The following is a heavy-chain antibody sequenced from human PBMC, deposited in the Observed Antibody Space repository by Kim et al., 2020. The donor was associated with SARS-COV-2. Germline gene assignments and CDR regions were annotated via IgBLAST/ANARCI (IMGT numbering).Heavy chain of an antibody. Sequence: SETLSLTCTVSGGSISSSSYYWGWIRQPPGKGLEWIGSIYYSGSTYYNPSLKSRVTISVDTSKNQFSLKLSSVTAADTAVYYCARHSNDYDFWSGYYTSRGDDWFDPWGQGTLVTVSS. CDR3: ARHSNDYDFWSGYYTSRGDDWFDP. CDR1: GGSISSSSYY. J-gene: IGHJ5*02. CDR2: IYYSGST. V-gene: IGHV4-39*01. D-gene: IGHD3-3*01.